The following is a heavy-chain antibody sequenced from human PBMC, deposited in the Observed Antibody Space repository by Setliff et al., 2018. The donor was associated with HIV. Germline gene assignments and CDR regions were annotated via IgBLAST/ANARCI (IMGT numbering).Heavy chain of an antibody. J-gene: IGHJ3*01. V-gene: IGHV3-48*02. Sequence: GGSLRLSCLASGFTFSTYSMNWIRQTPEKGLEWISYISSSSSTIYYADSVKGRFTISRDNAKNSLDLEMHSLTDEDTAVYYCVRDPGGIFDAFDVWGQGTMVTVSS. CDR3: VRDPGGIFDAFDV. CDR2: ISSSSSTI. D-gene: IGHD3-3*01. CDR1: GFTFSTYS.